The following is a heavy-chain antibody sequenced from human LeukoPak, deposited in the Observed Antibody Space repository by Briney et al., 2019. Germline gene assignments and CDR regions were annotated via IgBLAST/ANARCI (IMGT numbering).Heavy chain of an antibody. J-gene: IGHJ4*02. CDR3: ARVDYSSSWYIDY. CDR2: INTDGSST. CDR1: GFTFSTYW. V-gene: IGHV3-74*01. Sequence: GGSLRLSCAPSGFTFSTYWMHCVRQAPGKGLVWVSRINTDGSSTTYADSVKGRFTISRDNAKNTLYLQMNSLRAEDTAVYYCARVDYSSSWYIDYWGQGTLVTVSS. D-gene: IGHD6-13*01.